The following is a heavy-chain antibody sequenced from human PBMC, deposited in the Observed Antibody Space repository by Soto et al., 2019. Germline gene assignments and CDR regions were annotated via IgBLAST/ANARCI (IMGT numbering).Heavy chain of an antibody. CDR2: INHSGST. D-gene: IGHD6-6*01. J-gene: IGHJ4*02. CDR1: GGSFSGYY. Sequence: SETLSLTCAVYGGSFSGYYWSWIRQPPGKGLEWIGEINHSGSTNYNPSLKSRVTISVDTSKNQFSLKLSSVTAADTAVYYCARMNNKYSSSSRFDYWGQGTLVTVSS. CDR3: ARMNNKYSSSSRFDY. V-gene: IGHV4-34*01.